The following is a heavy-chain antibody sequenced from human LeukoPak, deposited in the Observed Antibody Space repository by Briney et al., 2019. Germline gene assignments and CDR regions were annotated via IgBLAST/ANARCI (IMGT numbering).Heavy chain of an antibody. CDR2: INHSGST. Sequence: PSETLSLTCAVYGGSFSGYYWGWIRQPPGKGLEWIGEINHSGSTNYNPSLKSRVTISVDTSKNQFSLKLSPVTAADTAVYYCARVSYSDAFDIWGQGTMVTVSS. J-gene: IGHJ3*02. V-gene: IGHV4-34*01. CDR1: GGSFSGYY. CDR3: ARVSYSDAFDI. D-gene: IGHD2-15*01.